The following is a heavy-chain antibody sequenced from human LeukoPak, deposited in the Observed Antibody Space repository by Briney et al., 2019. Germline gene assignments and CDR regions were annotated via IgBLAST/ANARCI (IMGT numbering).Heavy chain of an antibody. CDR2: ISSSGSTI. CDR1: GFTFSIYE. D-gene: IGHD5-12*01. V-gene: IGHV3-48*03. J-gene: IGHJ4*02. Sequence: GSLRLSCAASGFTFSIYEMNWVRQAPGKGLEWVSYISSSGSTIHYADSVKGRFTISRDNAKNSLYLQMNSLRAEDTAVYYCARVSLSGYDYTFDYWGQGTLVTVSS. CDR3: ARVSLSGYDYTFDY.